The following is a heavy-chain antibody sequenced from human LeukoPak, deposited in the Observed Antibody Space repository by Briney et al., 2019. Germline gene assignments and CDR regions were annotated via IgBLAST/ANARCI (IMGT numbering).Heavy chain of an antibody. CDR3: AGANVLPNWFDP. D-gene: IGHD3-10*01. V-gene: IGHV4-61*02. CDR2: IYTSGST. Sequence: SETLSLTCTVSGGSISSGSYYWSWIRQPAGKGLEWIGRIYTSGSTNYNPSLKSRVTISVDTSKNQFSLKLSSVTAADTAVYYCAGANVLPNWFDPWGQGTLVTVSS. CDR1: GGSISSGSYY. J-gene: IGHJ5*02.